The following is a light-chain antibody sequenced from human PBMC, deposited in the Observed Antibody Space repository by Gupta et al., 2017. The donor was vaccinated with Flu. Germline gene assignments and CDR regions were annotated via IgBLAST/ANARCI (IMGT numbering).Light chain of an antibody. V-gene: IGLV6-57*01. CDR1: SGSIADNY. Sequence: NFMLTQPHSVSESPWKTVTISCTRSSGSIADNYLQWYQQRPGSCPTTVIYEYYQRPSGVPDRFSGSIDSSSNSASITISGLRTEDEAVYYCQSYHSNNPVVFGGGTKLTVL. J-gene: IGLJ3*02. CDR2: EYY. CDR3: QSYHSNNPVV.